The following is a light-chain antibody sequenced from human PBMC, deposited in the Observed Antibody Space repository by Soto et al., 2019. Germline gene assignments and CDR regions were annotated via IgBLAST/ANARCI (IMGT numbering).Light chain of an antibody. CDR3: QQDNSYET. CDR2: DAS. V-gene: IGKV1-5*01. Sequence: DIEMTPSPSTLSASVGDRFTITFRASQSISSWLAWYQQKPEKAPKLLIYDASSLESGVPSRFSGSGSGTEFTLTSSSLQPDDFATYYCQQDNSYETFGQGTKVDIK. CDR1: QSISSW. J-gene: IGKJ1*01.